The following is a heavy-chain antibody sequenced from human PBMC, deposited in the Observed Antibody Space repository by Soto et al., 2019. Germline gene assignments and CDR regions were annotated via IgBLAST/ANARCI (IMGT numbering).Heavy chain of an antibody. D-gene: IGHD3-3*01. CDR1: GGSFSGYS. J-gene: IGHJ6*02. CDR2: INHSGTT. CDR3: ARARFDCWSHIYYGLDV. V-gene: IGHV4-34*01. Sequence: PSETLSLTCAVYGGSFSGYSWTWLRQPPGKGLEWIGEINHSGTTDYNPALKSRVTMSADTSKNQFSLRMTSVTAADTAVYYCARARFDCWSHIYYGLDVWGQGTTVTVSS.